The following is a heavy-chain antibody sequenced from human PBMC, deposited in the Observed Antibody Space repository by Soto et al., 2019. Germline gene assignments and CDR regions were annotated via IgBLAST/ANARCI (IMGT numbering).Heavy chain of an antibody. Sequence: QITLKESGPPLVKPTQTLTLTCTFSGFSLSSSGVGVAWIRQPPGKALEWLGIIYWDDDKRYSPSLKSRLTITKDTSKNPVVLRMTNMDPVDTATYYCANIRFGTQIYWYYYMDVWGIGTTVTVSS. CDR3: ANIRFGTQIYWYYYMDV. J-gene: IGHJ6*03. CDR1: GFSLSSSGVG. CDR2: IYWDDDK. V-gene: IGHV2-5*02. D-gene: IGHD3-10*01.